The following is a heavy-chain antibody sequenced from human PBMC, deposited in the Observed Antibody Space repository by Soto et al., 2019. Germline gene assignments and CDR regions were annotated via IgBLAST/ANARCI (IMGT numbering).Heavy chain of an antibody. CDR3: ARDRRSGSGSYYLGYYYGMDV. V-gene: IGHV4-31*03. CDR1: GGSISSGGYY. J-gene: IGHJ6*02. Sequence: SETLSLTCTVSGGSISSGGYYWSWIRQHPGKGLEWIGYIYYSGSTYYNPSLKSRVTISVDTSKNQFSLKLSSVTAADTAVYYYARDRRSGSGSYYLGYYYGMDVWGQGTTVTVSS. CDR2: IYYSGST. D-gene: IGHD3-10*01.